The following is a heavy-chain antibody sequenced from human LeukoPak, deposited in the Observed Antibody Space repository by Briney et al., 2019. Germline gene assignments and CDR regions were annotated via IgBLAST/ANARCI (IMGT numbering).Heavy chain of an antibody. CDR3: AKERINYYDSSGYLRPDFDY. V-gene: IGHV3-30*04. J-gene: IGHJ4*02. Sequence: HTGRSLRLSCAASGFTFSSYAMHWVCQAPGKGLEWVAVISYDGSNKYYADSVKGRFTISRDNAKNSLYLQMNSLRAEDTALYYCAKERINYYDSSGYLRPDFDYWGQGTLVTVSS. D-gene: IGHD3-22*01. CDR1: GFTFSSYA. CDR2: ISYDGSNK.